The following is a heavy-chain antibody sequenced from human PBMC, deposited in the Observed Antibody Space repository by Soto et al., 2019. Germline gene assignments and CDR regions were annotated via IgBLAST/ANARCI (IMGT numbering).Heavy chain of an antibody. CDR2: IRSKAYGGTT. J-gene: IGHJ4*02. Sequence: EVQLVESGGGLVQPGRSLRLSCTASGFTFGDYAMSWFRQAPGKGLEWVGFIRSKAYGGTTEYAASVKGRFTISRDDSKSIAYLQMNSLNTEDTAVYYCTRVGYYCSGGSCYTKQFDYWGQGTLVTVSS. V-gene: IGHV3-49*03. CDR1: GFTFGDYA. CDR3: TRVGYYCSGGSCYTKQFDY. D-gene: IGHD2-15*01.